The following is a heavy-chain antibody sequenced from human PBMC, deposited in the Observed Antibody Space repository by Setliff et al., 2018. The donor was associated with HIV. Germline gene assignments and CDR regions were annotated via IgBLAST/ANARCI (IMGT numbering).Heavy chain of an antibody. CDR2: IYYSGST. CDR3: ASLKGRYFDTSGYYNNWFDP. D-gene: IGHD3-22*01. Sequence: SETLSLTCTVSGGSISSGDYYWSWSRQPPGKGLEWIGNIYYSGSTSYNPSLKSRVTISVDTSKNQFSLKLSSVTAADTAVYYCASLKGRYFDTSGYYNNWFDPWGQGTLFAVSS. CDR1: GGSISSGDYY. J-gene: IGHJ5*02. V-gene: IGHV4-30-4*08.